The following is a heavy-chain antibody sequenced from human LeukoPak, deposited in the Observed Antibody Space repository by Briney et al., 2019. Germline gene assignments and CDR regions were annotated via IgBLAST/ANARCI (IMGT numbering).Heavy chain of an antibody. V-gene: IGHV3-33*01. CDR2: IWEDGTNI. CDR3: AREERFGEIDY. D-gene: IGHD3-10*01. CDR1: GFTFSIYG. Sequence: GGSLRLSCAASGFTFSIYGMHWVRQAPGKGLEFVAGIWEDGTNIHYADSVKGRFTISRDNSKNTLYLQMNSLRAEDTAVYYCAREERFGEIDYWGQGTLVTVSS. J-gene: IGHJ4*02.